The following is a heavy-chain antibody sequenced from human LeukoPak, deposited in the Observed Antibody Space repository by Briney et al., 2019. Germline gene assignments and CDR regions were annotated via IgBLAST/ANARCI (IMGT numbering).Heavy chain of an antibody. V-gene: IGHV1-69*06. CDR1: GGTFSSYG. CDR3: ARDNASRDTSHFDY. D-gene: IGHD3-16*01. Sequence: SVKVSFKAAGGTFSSYGISWVRQPPGQGLGLMGGVIPIFGRANYAQEVWVRGRFTADKSTRTAYMELSSLRSEDTAVYYCARDNASRDTSHFDYWGQGNLVTVSS. CDR2: VIPIFGRA. J-gene: IGHJ4*02.